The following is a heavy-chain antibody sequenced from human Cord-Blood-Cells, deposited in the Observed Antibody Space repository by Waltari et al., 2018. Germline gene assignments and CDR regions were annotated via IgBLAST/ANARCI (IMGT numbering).Heavy chain of an antibody. J-gene: IGHJ6*02. CDR2: ISYAVSNN. CDR1: GFTFSSYA. V-gene: IGHV3-30*01. Sequence: QVQLVESGGGVVQPGRSLRLSCAASGFTFSSYAMHWVRQAPGKGLVCFSLISYAVSNNYSPASVQGLFTISRDHSKNPLYLQMNSLSAEDTAVYYCASRRAYYYYYCMDVWGQGTTVTVSS. CDR3: ASRRAYYYYYCMDV.